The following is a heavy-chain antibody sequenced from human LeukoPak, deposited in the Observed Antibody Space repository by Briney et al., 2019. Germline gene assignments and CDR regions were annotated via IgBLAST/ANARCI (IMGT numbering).Heavy chain of an antibody. D-gene: IGHD3-10*01. CDR1: GFTFSDYY. CDR3: SRLLWFGESQNWFDP. CDR2: IRSSGSTI. Sequence: GGSLRLSCAASGFTFSDYYMSWIRQAPGKGLEWVSYIRSSGSTIYYADSVKGRFTISSDNAKNSLYLQMNSLRAEDPAVYYCSRLLWFGESQNWFDPWGQGTLVTVSS. J-gene: IGHJ5*02. V-gene: IGHV3-11*01.